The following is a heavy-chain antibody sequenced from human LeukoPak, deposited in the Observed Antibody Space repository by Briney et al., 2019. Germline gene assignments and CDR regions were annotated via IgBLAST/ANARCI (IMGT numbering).Heavy chain of an antibody. CDR1: GFTFDDYA. V-gene: IGHV3-43*02. CDR2: IRGDGGST. D-gene: IGHD1-26*01. CDR3: AKGMRSGTYFNAFDI. J-gene: IGHJ3*02. Sequence: PGGSLRLSCAASGFTFDDYAMHWVRQAPGKGLEWVSLIRGDGGSTYYADSVKGRFTISRDNSKNSLYLQMNSLRTEDTALYYCAKGMRSGTYFNAFDIWGQGTMVTVSS.